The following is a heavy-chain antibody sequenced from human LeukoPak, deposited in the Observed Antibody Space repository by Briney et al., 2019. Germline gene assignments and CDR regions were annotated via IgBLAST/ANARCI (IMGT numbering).Heavy chain of an antibody. V-gene: IGHV3-21*01. CDR2: ISSSSSYI. J-gene: IGHJ4*02. Sequence: GGSLRLSCAASGFTFSSYSMNWVRQAPGKGLEWVSSISSSSSYIYYADSVKGRLTISRDNAKNSLYLQMNSLRAEDTAVYYCARTLGTPGHFDYWGQGTLVTVSS. CDR3: ARTLGTPGHFDY. CDR1: GFTFSSYS.